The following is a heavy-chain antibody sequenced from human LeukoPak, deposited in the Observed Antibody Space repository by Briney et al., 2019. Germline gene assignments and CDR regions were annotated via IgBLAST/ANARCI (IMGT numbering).Heavy chain of an antibody. V-gene: IGHV3-48*03. J-gene: IGHJ4*02. CDR1: GFTFSSYF. Sequence: GGSLRLSCAASGFTFSSYFIHWVRQAPGKGLEWLSYISYTGSNKYYADSVKGRFTISRDNAKNSLYLQMNSLRAEDTAVYFCARVFVGENFDYWGQGTLVTVSS. D-gene: IGHD3-10*02. CDR3: ARVFVGENFDY. CDR2: ISYTGSNK.